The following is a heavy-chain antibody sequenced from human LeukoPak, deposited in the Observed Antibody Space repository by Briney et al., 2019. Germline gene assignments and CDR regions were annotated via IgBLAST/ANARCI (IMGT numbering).Heavy chain of an antibody. CDR2: INHSGST. CDR3: ARVRYSHHFDY. CDR1: GGSFSGYY. J-gene: IGHJ4*02. D-gene: IGHD3-9*01. V-gene: IGHV4-34*01. Sequence: SETLSLTCAVYGGSFSGYYWSWIRQPPGKGLEWIGEINHSGSTNYNPSLKSRVTISVDTSKNQFSLKLSSVTAADTAVYYCARVRYSHHFDYWGQGTLVTVSS.